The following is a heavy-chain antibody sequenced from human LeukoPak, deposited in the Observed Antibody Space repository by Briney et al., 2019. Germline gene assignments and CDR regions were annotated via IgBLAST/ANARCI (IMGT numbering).Heavy chain of an antibody. CDR2: INPNSGGT. V-gene: IGHV1-2*02. CDR3: ARVSSGSYPYLGPFDI. Sequence: ASVKVSCKASGYTFTGYYMHWVRQAPGQGLEWMGWINPNSGGTNYAQKFQGRVTMTRDTSISTAYMELSRLRSDDTAVYYCARVSSGSYPYLGPFDIWGQGTMVTVSS. D-gene: IGHD1-26*01. CDR1: GYTFTGYY. J-gene: IGHJ3*02.